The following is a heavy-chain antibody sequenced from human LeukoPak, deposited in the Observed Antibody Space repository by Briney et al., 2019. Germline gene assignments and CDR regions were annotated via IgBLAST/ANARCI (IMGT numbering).Heavy chain of an antibody. CDR1: GGSFSGYY. V-gene: IGHV4-34*01. CDR2: INHSGST. J-gene: IGHJ6*04. CDR3: ARVSSYYYYGMDV. Sequence: SETLSLTCAVYGGSFSGYYWSWTRQPPGKGLEWIGEINHSGSTNYNPSLKSRVTISVDTSKNQFSLKLSSVTAADTAVYYCARVSSYYYYGMDVWGKGTTVTVSS. D-gene: IGHD3-3*02.